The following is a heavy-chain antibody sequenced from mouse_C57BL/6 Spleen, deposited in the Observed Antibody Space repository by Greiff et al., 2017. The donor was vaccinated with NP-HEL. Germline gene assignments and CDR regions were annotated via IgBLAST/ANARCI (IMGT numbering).Heavy chain of an antibody. D-gene: IGHD2-3*01. J-gene: IGHJ2*01. CDR2: IYPSDSET. CDR1: GYTFTSYW. Sequence: QVQLQQPGAELVRPGSSVKLSCKASGYTFTSYWMDWVKQRPGQGLEWIGNIYPSDSETHYNQKFKDKATLTVDKSSSTAYMQLSSLTSEDSAVYYCARGDGPFDYWGQGTTLTVSS. CDR3: ARGDGPFDY. V-gene: IGHV1-61*01.